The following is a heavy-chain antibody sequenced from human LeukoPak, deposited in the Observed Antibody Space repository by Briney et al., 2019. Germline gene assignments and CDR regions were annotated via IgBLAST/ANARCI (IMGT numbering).Heavy chain of an antibody. CDR3: ARHVLEGSQGIDY. CDR1: GGSISSYY. V-gene: IGHV4-59*08. CDR2: IYYSGST. J-gene: IGHJ4*02. D-gene: IGHD2-15*01. Sequence: SETLSLTCTVSGGSISSYYWSWIRQPPGKGLEWIGYIYYSGSTNYNPSLKSRVTISVDTSKNQFSLKLSSVTAADTAVYYCARHVLEGSQGIDYWGQGTLVTVSS.